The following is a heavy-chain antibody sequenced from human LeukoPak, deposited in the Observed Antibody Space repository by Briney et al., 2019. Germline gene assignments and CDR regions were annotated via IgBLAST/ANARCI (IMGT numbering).Heavy chain of an antibody. CDR3: ARPSPASGGFWSFDY. J-gene: IGHJ4*02. CDR2: ISSTSEYI. V-gene: IGHV3-21*01. Sequence: GGSLRLSCAASGFTFSSYSQNWVRQAPGKGLEWVSSISSTSEYIHYADSVKGRFTISRDNAKNSLYLQMNSLRAEDTAVYYCARPSPASGGFWSFDYWGQGNLVLVSS. D-gene: IGHD2-15*01. CDR1: GFTFSSYS.